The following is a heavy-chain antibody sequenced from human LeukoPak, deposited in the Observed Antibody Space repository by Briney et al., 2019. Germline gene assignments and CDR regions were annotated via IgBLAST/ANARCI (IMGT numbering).Heavy chain of an antibody. CDR2: INPKSGGT. CDR1: GYTFTGYY. CDR3: ARVVIAAAGN. J-gene: IGHJ4*02. V-gene: IGHV1-2*02. Sequence: ASVKVSCKASGYTFTGYYMHWVRQAPGQGLEWMGWINPKSGGTNYAQKFQGRVTMTRDTSTSTAYMELSRLRSDDTDVYYCARVVIAAAGNWGQGTLVTVS. D-gene: IGHD6-13*01.